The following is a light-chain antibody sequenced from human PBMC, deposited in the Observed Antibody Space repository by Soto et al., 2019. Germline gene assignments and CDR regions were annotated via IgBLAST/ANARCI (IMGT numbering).Light chain of an antibody. CDR2: WAS. J-gene: IGKJ1*01. CDR3: QQYYTTPRT. Sequence: DIVLTQSPDSLAVSLGERATINCKSSQNILYDSNNKNYLAWYQQKPGRPPKLLIYWASTLESGVPDRFSGSGSGTDFTLTISSLQAEDVAVYYCQQYYTTPRTFGQGTKVDIK. CDR1: QNILYDSNNKNY. V-gene: IGKV4-1*01.